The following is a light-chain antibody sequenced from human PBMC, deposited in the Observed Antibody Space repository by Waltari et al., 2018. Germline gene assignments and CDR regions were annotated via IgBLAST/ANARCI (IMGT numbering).Light chain of an antibody. CDR2: AAS. CDR3: QHLNSYPPFS. V-gene: IGKV1-9*01. J-gene: IGKJ3*01. CDR1: QVITSH. Sequence: DIQLTQSPSFLSASVGDRVTATCRASQVITSHLAWYQQKPGKAPKLLIYAASTLNSGVPSRFSGSGSGTEFTLTINSLQPEDFATYYCQHLNSYPPFSFGPGTKVDIK.